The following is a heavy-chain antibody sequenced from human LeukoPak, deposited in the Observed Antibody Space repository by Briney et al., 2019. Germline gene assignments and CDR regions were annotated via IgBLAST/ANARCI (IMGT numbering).Heavy chain of an antibody. J-gene: IGHJ3*02. V-gene: IGHV1-2*02. D-gene: IGHD1-14*01. Sequence: ASVKVSCKASGYTFTGYYMHWVRQAPGQGLEWMGWINPNSGGTNYAQKFQGRVTMTRDMSISTAYMELSRLRSDDTAVYYCARKRKVPRNAFDIWGQGTMVTVSS. CDR1: GYTFTGYY. CDR2: INPNSGGT. CDR3: ARKRKVPRNAFDI.